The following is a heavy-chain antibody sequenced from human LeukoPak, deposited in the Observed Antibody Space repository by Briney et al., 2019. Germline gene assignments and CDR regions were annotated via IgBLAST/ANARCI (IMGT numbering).Heavy chain of an antibody. CDR3: ARDFKQQLVHYFDY. CDR2: IKQDGSEK. V-gene: IGHV3-7*01. Sequence: GGSLRLSCAASGLTFSSYWMSWVRQAPGKGLEWVANIKQDGSEKYYVDSVKGRFTISRDNAKNSLYLQMNSLRAEDTAVYYCARDFKQQLVHYFDYWGQGTLVTVSS. CDR1: GLTFSSYW. D-gene: IGHD6-13*01. J-gene: IGHJ4*02.